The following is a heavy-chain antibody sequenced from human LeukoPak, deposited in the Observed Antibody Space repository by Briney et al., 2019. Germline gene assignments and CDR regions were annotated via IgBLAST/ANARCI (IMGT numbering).Heavy chain of an antibody. CDR3: AREAYSSIAAAGSFDY. CDR2: ISYDGSNK. CDR1: GFTFSSYA. D-gene: IGHD6-13*01. V-gene: IGHV3-30*04. Sequence: GRSLRLSCAASGFTFSSYAMHWVRQAPGKGLEWVAVISYDGSNKYYADSVKGRFTISRDNSKNTLYLQMNSLRAEDTAVYYCAREAYSSIAAAGSFDYWGQGTLVTVSS. J-gene: IGHJ4*02.